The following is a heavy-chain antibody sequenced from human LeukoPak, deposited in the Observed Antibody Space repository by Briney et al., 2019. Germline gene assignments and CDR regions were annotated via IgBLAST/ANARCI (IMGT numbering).Heavy chain of an antibody. J-gene: IGHJ4*02. CDR1: GGSFSGYY. Sequence: SETLSLTCAVYGGSFSGYYWSWIRQPPGKGLEWIGEINHSGSTNYNPSLKSRVTISVDTSKNQFSLKLSSVTAADTAVYYCAREFGSSGWISFDYWGQGTLVTVSS. D-gene: IGHD6-19*01. V-gene: IGHV4-34*01. CDR3: AREFGSSGWISFDY. CDR2: INHSGST.